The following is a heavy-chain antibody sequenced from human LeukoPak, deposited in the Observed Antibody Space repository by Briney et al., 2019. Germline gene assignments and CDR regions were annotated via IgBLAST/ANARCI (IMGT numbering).Heavy chain of an antibody. CDR1: GGSISNYY. Sequence: SETLSLTCTVSGGSISNYYWGWIRQPPGEGLEWIGSIYYSGSTYYNPSLKSRVTISVDTSKNQFSLKLSSVTAADTAVYYCARGDTMIVVVPFDYWGQGTLVTVSS. CDR3: ARGDTMIVVVPFDY. V-gene: IGHV4-39*07. J-gene: IGHJ4*02. D-gene: IGHD3-22*01. CDR2: IYYSGST.